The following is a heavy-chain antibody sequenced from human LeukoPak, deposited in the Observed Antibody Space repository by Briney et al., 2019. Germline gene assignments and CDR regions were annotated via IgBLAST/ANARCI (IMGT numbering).Heavy chain of an antibody. CDR3: AKGAGGFSYYNWFDP. CDR1: GDSISSSNCY. J-gene: IGHJ5*02. V-gene: IGHV4-39*07. Sequence: PSETLSLTCTVSGDSISSSNCYWGWIRQPPGKGLEWIGSIYFSGGTYYNASLESRVTISVDTSKNQFSLKLASVTAADTAIYYCAKGAGGFSYYNWFDPWGQGTLVTVSS. CDR2: IYFSGGT. D-gene: IGHD5-18*01.